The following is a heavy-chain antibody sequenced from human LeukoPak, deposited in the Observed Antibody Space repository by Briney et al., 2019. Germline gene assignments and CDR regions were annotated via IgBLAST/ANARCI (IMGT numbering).Heavy chain of an antibody. V-gene: IGHV1-58*02. CDR3: AAVYDSSGSGAFDI. CDR1: GFTFTSSA. CDR2: IVVGSGNT. D-gene: IGHD3-22*01. J-gene: IGHJ3*02. Sequence: GTSVKVSCMASGFTFTSSAMQWVRQARGQRLEWIGWIVVGSGNTNYAQKFQERVTITRDMSTSTAYMELSSLRSEDTAVYYCAAVYDSSGSGAFDIWGQGTMVTVSS.